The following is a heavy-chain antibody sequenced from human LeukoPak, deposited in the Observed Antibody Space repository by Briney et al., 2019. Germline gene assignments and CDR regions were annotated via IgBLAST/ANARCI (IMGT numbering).Heavy chain of an antibody. CDR2: INWGGGST. CDR3: AKTGTNCSGGSCYSDY. J-gene: IGHJ4*02. CDR1: GFTFDDYG. D-gene: IGHD2-15*01. V-gene: IGHV3-20*04. Sequence: VRPGGSLSLSCAASGFTFDDYGMSWARQAPGKGLEWVSGINWGGGSTGYAESVKGRFTISRDNAKNSLYLQMNSLRAEDTALYYCAKTGTNCSGGSCYSDYWGQGTLVTVSS.